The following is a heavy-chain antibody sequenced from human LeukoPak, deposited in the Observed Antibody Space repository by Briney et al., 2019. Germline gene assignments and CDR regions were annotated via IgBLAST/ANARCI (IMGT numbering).Heavy chain of an antibody. CDR3: ARVTSAYCSSTSCYSVGY. Sequence: ASVKVSCKASGYTFTCYYIHWVRQAPGQGLEWMGWINPNSGGTNYAQKFQGRVTMTRDTSISTAYMELSRLRSDDTAVYSCARVTSAYCSSTSCYSVGYWGQGNLVTVSS. V-gene: IGHV1-2*02. D-gene: IGHD2-2*02. CDR1: GYTFTCYY. CDR2: INPNSGGT. J-gene: IGHJ4*02.